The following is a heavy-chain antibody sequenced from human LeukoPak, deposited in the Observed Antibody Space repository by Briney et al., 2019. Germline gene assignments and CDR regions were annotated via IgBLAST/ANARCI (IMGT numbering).Heavy chain of an antibody. CDR1: GYTFTSYD. Sequence: ASVKGSCKASGYTFTSYDINWVRQATGQGLEWMGWMNPNSGNTGYAQKFQGRVTMTRNTSISTAYMELSSLRSEDTAVYYCARSPSSIAARRVMRGYFDYWGQGTLVTVSS. CDR3: ARSPSSIAARRVMRGYFDY. J-gene: IGHJ4*02. D-gene: IGHD6-6*01. V-gene: IGHV1-8*01. CDR2: MNPNSGNT.